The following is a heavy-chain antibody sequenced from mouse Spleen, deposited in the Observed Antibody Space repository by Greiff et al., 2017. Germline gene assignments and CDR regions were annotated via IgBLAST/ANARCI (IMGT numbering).Heavy chain of an antibody. Sequence: QVQLQQSGAELVKPGASVKLSCKASGYTFTSYWMHWVKQRPGQGLEWIGMIHPNSGSTNYNEKFKSKATLTVDKSSSTAYMQLSSLTSEDSAVYYCARPITTVVAPLGFDYWGQGTTLTVSS. CDR3: ARPITTVVAPLGFDY. CDR1: GYTFTSYW. V-gene: IGHV1-64*01. D-gene: IGHD1-1*01. CDR2: IHPNSGST. J-gene: IGHJ2*01.